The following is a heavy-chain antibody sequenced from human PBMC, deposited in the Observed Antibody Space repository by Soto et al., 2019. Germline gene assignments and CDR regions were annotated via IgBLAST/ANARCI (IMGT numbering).Heavy chain of an antibody. V-gene: IGHV3-23*01. D-gene: IGHD6-19*01. CDR3: AKEGEYSSGWDNFAY. CDR2: LSGSGVST. CDR1: GFTFSSYA. Sequence: EVQLLESGGGLVQPGGSLRLSCAASGFTFSSYAMSWVRQAPGKGLEWVSALSGSGVSTYYADSVKGRFTISRDNSKHTLYLQMNSLRAEDTAVYYCAKEGEYSSGWDNFAYWGQGTLVTVSS. J-gene: IGHJ4*02.